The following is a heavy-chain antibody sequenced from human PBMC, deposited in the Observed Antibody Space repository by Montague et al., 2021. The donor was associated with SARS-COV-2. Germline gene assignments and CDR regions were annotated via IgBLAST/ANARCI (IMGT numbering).Heavy chain of an antibody. V-gene: IGHV4-34*01. CDR2: INHSGTT. CDR3: ARWDPQTLTLIGLRGKSASDY. D-gene: IGHD4-23*01. CDR1: GGSFSGYY. Sequence: SETLSLTCAVYGGSFSGYYWTWIRQSPGKGLEWIAEINHSGTTNYNFNPSLRSRATISVDTSKSQFSLKLRSVTAADTGVYYCARWDPQTLTLIGLRGKSASDYWGQGTLVTVSS. J-gene: IGHJ4*02.